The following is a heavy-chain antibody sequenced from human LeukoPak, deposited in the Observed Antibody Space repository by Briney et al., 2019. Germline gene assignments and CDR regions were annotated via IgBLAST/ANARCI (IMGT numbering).Heavy chain of an antibody. Sequence: GGSLRLSCAASGFTFSSYAMSWVRQAPGKGLEWVSAISGSGGSTYYADSVKGRFTISGDNSKNTLYLQMNSLRAEDTAVYYCAKALGSWNYELYFDYWGQGTLVTVSS. V-gene: IGHV3-23*01. J-gene: IGHJ4*02. D-gene: IGHD1-7*01. CDR3: AKALGSWNYELYFDY. CDR1: GFTFSSYA. CDR2: ISGSGGST.